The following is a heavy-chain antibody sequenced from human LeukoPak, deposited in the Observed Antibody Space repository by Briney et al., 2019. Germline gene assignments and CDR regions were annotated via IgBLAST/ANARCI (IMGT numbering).Heavy chain of an antibody. CDR2: MNPNTDKT. CDR3: ARGRPGLASAGIYDF. Sequence: ASVKVSCKASGYTFTSSDINWVRQATGQGLEWMGWMNPNTDKTGYARNFQGRVTMTKNMSISTAYMEVSSLTYEDTAIYYCARGRPGLASAGIYDFWGQGTLITVSS. CDR1: GYTFTSSD. V-gene: IGHV1-8*01. D-gene: IGHD6-13*01. J-gene: IGHJ4*02.